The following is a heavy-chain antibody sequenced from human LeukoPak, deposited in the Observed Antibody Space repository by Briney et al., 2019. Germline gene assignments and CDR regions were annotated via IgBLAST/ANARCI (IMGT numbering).Heavy chain of an antibody. CDR1: GYTFTDYY. Sequence: ASVKVSCKGSGYTFTDYYVNWLRQAPGQGLEWVGWINPTSGGTSYAQKFQGRVTLTRDTSINTAYMDLSSLRYDDTAIYYCARGHSGDGYHFDYWGQGTLIAVSS. CDR2: INPTSGGT. CDR3: ARGHSGDGYHFDY. V-gene: IGHV1-2*02. J-gene: IGHJ4*02. D-gene: IGHD2-21*01.